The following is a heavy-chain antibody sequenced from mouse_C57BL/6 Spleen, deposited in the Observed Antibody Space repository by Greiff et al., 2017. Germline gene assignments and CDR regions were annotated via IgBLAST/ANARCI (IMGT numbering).Heavy chain of an antibody. D-gene: IGHD2-2*01. Sequence: QVQLQQSGPELVKPGASVKISCKASGYAFRSSWMNWVKQRPGKGLEWIGRIYPGDGDTNYNGKFKGKATLTADKSSSTAYMQLSSLTSADSAVYFCARVVTAGAMDYWGQGTSVTVSA. V-gene: IGHV1-82*01. J-gene: IGHJ4*01. CDR2: IYPGDGDT. CDR3: ARVVTAGAMDY. CDR1: GYAFRSSW.